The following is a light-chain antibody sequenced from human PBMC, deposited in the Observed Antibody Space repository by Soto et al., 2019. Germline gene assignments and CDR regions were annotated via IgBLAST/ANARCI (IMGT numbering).Light chain of an antibody. CDR2: KAS. CDR1: QSISSW. V-gene: IGKV1-5*03. Sequence: DIQMTQSPSTLSASVGDRVTITCRASQSISSWLAWYQQKPGKAPKLLIYKASNLESGVPSRFSGSGSGTEFTLTISSLQPDDFATYYCQQYNGYSATFGGGTKVEVK. J-gene: IGKJ4*01. CDR3: QQYNGYSAT.